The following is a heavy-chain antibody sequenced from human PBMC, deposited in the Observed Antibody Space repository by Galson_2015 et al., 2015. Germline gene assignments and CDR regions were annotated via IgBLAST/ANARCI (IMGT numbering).Heavy chain of an antibody. CDR2: IIPIFGTA. CDR1: VGTFSSYA. D-gene: IGHD1-26*01. CDR3: ARSSGSYQSVEYFDY. Sequence: SCKASVGTFSSYAISWVRQAPGQGLEWMGGIIPIFGTANYAQKFQGRVTITADESTSTAYMELSSLRSEDTAVYYCARSSGSYQSVEYFDYWGQGTLVTVSS. J-gene: IGHJ4*02. V-gene: IGHV1-69*01.